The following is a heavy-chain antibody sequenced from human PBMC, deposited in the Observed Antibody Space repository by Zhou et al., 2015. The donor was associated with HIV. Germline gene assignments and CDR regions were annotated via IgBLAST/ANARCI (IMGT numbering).Heavy chain of an antibody. CDR2: IDTALDR. J-gene: IGHJ6*01. Sequence: EEHLAESGGGLVRPGYSLRLSCVASGFDFRTYDMHWVRQAPGGDLEWVSAIDTALDRHYLESVKGRFTVSRENAKNSLYLQMNSLRAGDTAVYYCARLGAGQSSSPERGMDVWGPRGRRVTVSS. V-gene: IGHV3-13*01. CDR3: ARLGAGQSSSPERGMDV. CDR1: GFDFRTYD. D-gene: IGHD6-6*01.